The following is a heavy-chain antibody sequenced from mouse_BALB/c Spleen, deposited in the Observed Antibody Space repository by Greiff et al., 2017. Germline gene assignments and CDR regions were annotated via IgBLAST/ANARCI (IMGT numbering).Heavy chain of an antibody. V-gene: IGHV1-14*01. D-gene: IGHD1-1*02. CDR1: GYTFTSYV. Sequence: VQLQQSGPELVKPGASVKMSCKASGYTFTSYVMHWVKQKPGQGLEWIGYINPYNDGTKYNEKFKGKATLTSDKSSSTAYMELSSLTSEDSAVYYCARAYGPYAMDYWGQGTSVTVSS. J-gene: IGHJ4*01. CDR2: INPYNDGT. CDR3: ARAYGPYAMDY.